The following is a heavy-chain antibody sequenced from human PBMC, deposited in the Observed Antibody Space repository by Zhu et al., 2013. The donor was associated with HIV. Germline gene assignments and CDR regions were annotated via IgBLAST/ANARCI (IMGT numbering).Heavy chain of an antibody. CDR1: GYTLTELS. Sequence: QVQLVQSGAEVKKPGASVKVSCKVSGYTLTELSMHWVRQAPGKGLEWMGGFDPEDGETIYAQKFQGRVTMTEDTSTDTAYMELSSLRSEDTAVYYCATAGDTVTTSSYYYYGMDVWGQGTTVTVSS. CDR3: ATAGDTVTTSSYYYYGMDV. D-gene: IGHD4-17*01. CDR2: FDPEDGET. V-gene: IGHV1-24*01. J-gene: IGHJ6*02.